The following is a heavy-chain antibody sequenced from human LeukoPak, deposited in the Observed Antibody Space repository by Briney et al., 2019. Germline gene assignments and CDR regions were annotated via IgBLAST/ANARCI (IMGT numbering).Heavy chain of an antibody. CDR2: ISGSGDSI. V-gene: IGHV3-11*01. CDR3: ARDLGHCSGGTCFTYGFDL. D-gene: IGHD2-15*01. Sequence: GGSLRLSCKASGFSFSEHYMNWIRQAPGRGLEWVSFISGSGDSIHYTDSVKGRFTVSRDNGKDAPYLQMNSLRAEDTAVYYCARDLGHCSGGTCFTYGFDLWGQGTVVSVSP. J-gene: IGHJ3*01. CDR1: GFSFSEHY.